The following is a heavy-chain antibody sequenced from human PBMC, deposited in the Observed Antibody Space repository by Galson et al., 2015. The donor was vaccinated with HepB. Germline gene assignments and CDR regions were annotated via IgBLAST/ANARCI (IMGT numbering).Heavy chain of an antibody. D-gene: IGHD3-3*01. V-gene: IGHV3-74*01. CDR3: ARVDFWSGSGFDY. Sequence: SLRLSCAAPGFNFSSYWMHWVRQAPGKGLVWVSRINSDGSSTSYVDSVKGRFTISRDNAKNTLYLQMNSLRAEDTAVYYCARVDFWSGSGFDYWGQGTLVTVSS. J-gene: IGHJ4*02. CDR1: GFNFSSYW. CDR2: INSDGSST.